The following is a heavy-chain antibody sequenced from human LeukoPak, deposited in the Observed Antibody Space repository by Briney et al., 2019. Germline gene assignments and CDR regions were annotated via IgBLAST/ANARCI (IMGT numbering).Heavy chain of an antibody. Sequence: ASVKVSCKASGYTFTSYAMHWVRQAPGQRLEWMGWINAGNGDTKYSQKFQGRVTITRDTSASTAYMELSSLRSEDTAVYYCARRQYSSSWCEYYFDYWGQGTLVTVSS. CDR2: INAGNGDT. CDR1: GYTFTSYA. V-gene: IGHV1-3*01. J-gene: IGHJ4*02. D-gene: IGHD6-13*01. CDR3: ARRQYSSSWCEYYFDY.